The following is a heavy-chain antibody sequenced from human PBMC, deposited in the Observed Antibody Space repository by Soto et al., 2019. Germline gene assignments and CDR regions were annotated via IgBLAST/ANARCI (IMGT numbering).Heavy chain of an antibody. CDR3: AREDYGDYIGWFDP. D-gene: IGHD4-17*01. J-gene: IGHJ5*02. CDR1: GFTFSSYW. Sequence: PGGSLRLSCAASGFTFSSYWMSWVRQAPGKGLEWVANIKQDGSEKYYVDSVKGRFTISRDNAKNSLSLQMNSLRAEDTAVYYCAREDYGDYIGWFDPWGQGTLVTVSS. V-gene: IGHV3-7*05. CDR2: IKQDGSEK.